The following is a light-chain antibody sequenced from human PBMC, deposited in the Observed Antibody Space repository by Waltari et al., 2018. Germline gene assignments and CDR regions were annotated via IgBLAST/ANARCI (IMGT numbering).Light chain of an antibody. CDR1: SNSVGNQG. Sequence: QAGLTQPPSVSRAVRQHATLTCAGNSNSVGNQGSAWLQQHQGHPPKLLSYRSDNRPSGISERCSASRSGNTASLTITGLQADDEADYYCSAWDSDLVAVVFGGGTKLTVL. V-gene: IGLV10-54*04. J-gene: IGLJ3*02. CDR2: RSD. CDR3: SAWDSDLVAVV.